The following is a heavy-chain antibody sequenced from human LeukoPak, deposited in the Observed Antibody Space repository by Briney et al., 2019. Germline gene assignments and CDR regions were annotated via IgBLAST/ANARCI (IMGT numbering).Heavy chain of an antibody. CDR1: GYTFSSYA. J-gene: IGHJ4*02. CDR3: ARDDSYYDSSGYSFDY. Sequence: ASVKVSCKASGYTFSSYAMHWVRQAPGQRLEWMGRINAANGNTKYSQKFQGRVTMTTDTSTSTAYMELRSLRSDDTAVYYCARDDSYYDSSGYSFDYWGQGTLVTVSS. CDR2: INAANGNT. D-gene: IGHD3-22*01. V-gene: IGHV1-3*01.